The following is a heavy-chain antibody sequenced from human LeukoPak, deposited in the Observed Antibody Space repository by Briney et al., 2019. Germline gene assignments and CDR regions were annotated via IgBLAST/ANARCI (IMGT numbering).Heavy chain of an antibody. V-gene: IGHV1-2*02. Sequence: ASVKVSCKASGYTFTGYYIHWVRRAPGQGLEWMGWINPNSGGTNYAQRFQVRVTMTRDTPISTAYMELSSLRAEDTAVYYCARPTLPYGDYPIDYWGQGTLVTVSS. J-gene: IGHJ4*02. D-gene: IGHD4-17*01. CDR1: GYTFTGYY. CDR2: INPNSGGT. CDR3: ARPTLPYGDYPIDY.